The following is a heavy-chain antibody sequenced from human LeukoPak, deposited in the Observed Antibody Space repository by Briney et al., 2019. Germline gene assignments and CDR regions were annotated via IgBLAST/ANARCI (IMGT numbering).Heavy chain of an antibody. CDR3: AKNAL. V-gene: IGHV3-7*01. CDR2: INQDGSDR. Sequence: GGSLRLWCAVSGFTFDNYWMSWVRQAPGKGLEWVAKINQDGSDRYYVDSVKGRSTISRDNAKNSLYLQMNSLRAEDTAVYYCAKNALWGRGTLVTVSS. CDR1: GFTFDNYW. J-gene: IGHJ2*01.